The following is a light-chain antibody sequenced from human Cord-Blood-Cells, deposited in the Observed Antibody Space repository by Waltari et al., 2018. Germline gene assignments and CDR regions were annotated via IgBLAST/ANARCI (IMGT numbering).Light chain of an antibody. J-gene: IGKJ4*01. CDR2: DAS. V-gene: IGKV1-33*01. CDR1: QDISNY. Sequence: DIQMTQSPSSLSASVGDRVTITCQASQDISNYLNWYQQKPGKAPKLLIYDASNLETGVPSRFSGSGSGTDVTFTISSLQPEDIATYCCQQYDNLLPLAFGGGTKVEIK. CDR3: QQYDNLLPLA.